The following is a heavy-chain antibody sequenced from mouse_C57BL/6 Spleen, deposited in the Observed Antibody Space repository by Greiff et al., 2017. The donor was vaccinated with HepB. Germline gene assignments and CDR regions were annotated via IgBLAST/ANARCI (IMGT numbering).Heavy chain of an antibody. CDR1: GFTFSSYA. CDR2: ISSGGDYI. CDR3: TRTTVVAPPYAMDY. V-gene: IGHV5-9-1*02. D-gene: IGHD1-1*01. Sequence: EVQLVESGEGLVKPGGSLKLPCAASGFTFSSYAMSWVRQTPEKRLEWVAYISSGGDYIYYADTVKGRFTISRDNARNTLYLQMSSLKSEDTAMYYCTRTTVVAPPYAMDYWGQGTSVTVSS. J-gene: IGHJ4*01.